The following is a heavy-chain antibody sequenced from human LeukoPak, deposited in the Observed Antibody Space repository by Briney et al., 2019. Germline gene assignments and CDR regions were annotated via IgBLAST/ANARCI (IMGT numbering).Heavy chain of an antibody. V-gene: IGHV3-30*18. J-gene: IGHJ4*02. CDR3: AKGLYCSSTSCYDY. D-gene: IGHD2-2*01. Sequence: GGSLRLSCAASGFTSSSYGMHWVRQAPGKGLEWVAVISYDGSNKYYADSVKGRFTISRDNSKNTLYLQMNSLRAEDTAVYYCAKGLYCSSTSCYDYWGQGTLVTVSS. CDR1: GFTSSSYG. CDR2: ISYDGSNK.